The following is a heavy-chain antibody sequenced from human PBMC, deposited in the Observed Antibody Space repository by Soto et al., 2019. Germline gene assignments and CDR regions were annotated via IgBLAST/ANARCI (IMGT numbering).Heavy chain of an antibody. CDR3: TTDSHLSSTLVRFAF. V-gene: IGHV3-15*07. Sequence: VQLVESGGGLVKPGGTLRLSCAASGFTISDVWLNWVRQAPGKGLEWVGRIKSRLDGGTTDFAAPVRGRFAISRDASQHTLYLKINSLQIEDTAVYYCTTDSHLSSTLVRFAFWGHGPLVTVSS. D-gene: IGHD2-8*02. CDR1: GFTISDVW. CDR2: IKSRLDGGTT. J-gene: IGHJ4*01.